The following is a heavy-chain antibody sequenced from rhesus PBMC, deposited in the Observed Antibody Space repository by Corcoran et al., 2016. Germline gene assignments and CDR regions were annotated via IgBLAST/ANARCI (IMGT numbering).Heavy chain of an antibody. CDR3: ATESLAHS. CDR2: VNGKTVVA. CDR1: GVPFRNSW. D-gene: IGHD3-3*01. J-gene: IGHJ4*01. V-gene: IGHV4-80*01. Sequence: QVQLRESGPGLGKASETLAPTCRVCGVPFRNSWSSVVLQSPGKGLEWMSEVNGKTVVAFYKPSLQRRVTFSLGASQNQVFLRLSFLTAADTAVYFCATESLAHSWGQGILVTVSS.